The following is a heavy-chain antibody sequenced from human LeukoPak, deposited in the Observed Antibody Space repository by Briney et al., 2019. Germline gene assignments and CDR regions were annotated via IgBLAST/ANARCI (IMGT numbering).Heavy chain of an antibody. V-gene: IGHV4-39*07. J-gene: IGHJ4*02. CDR1: GGSISSSSYY. CDR2: IYYSGST. CDR3: ARDKSDGWGDFWSGYYTRYYFDY. Sequence: SETLSLTCTVSGGSISSSSYYWGWLRQPPGRGLEWIGSIYYSGSTYYNPSLKSRVTISVDTSKNQFSLKLSSVTAADTAVYYCARDKSDGWGDFWSGYYTRYYFDYWGQGTLVTVSS. D-gene: IGHD3-3*01.